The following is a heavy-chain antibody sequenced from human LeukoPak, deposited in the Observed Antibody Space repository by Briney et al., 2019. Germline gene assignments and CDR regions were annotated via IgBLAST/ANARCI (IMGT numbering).Heavy chain of an antibody. D-gene: IGHD3-10*01. CDR2: ISYDGSNK. Sequence: GRSMRLSCAAFGFTFSSYAMHWVRQAPGKGLEWVAVISYDGSNKYYADSVKGRFTISRDNSKNTLYLQMNSLRAEDTAVYYCARGITMVRGTWSAFDIWGQGTMVTVSS. V-gene: IGHV3-30-3*01. CDR3: ARGITMVRGTWSAFDI. CDR1: GFTFSSYA. J-gene: IGHJ3*02.